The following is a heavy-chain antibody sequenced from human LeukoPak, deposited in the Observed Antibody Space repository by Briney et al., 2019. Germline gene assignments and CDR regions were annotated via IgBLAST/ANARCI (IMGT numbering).Heavy chain of an antibody. CDR3: AAGNNWAQFDY. D-gene: IGHD1-1*01. V-gene: IGHV1-58*01. J-gene: IGHJ4*02. CDR2: IVVGSGNT. Sequence: GASVKVSCKASGFTFTSSAVQWVRQARGQRLEWIGGIVVGSGNTNYAQKFQERVTITRDMSTSTAYMKLSSLRSEDTAVYYCAAGNNWAQFDYWGQGTLVTVSS. CDR1: GFTFTSSA.